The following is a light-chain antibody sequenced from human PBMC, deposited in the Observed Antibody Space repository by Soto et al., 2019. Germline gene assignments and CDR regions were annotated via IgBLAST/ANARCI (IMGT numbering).Light chain of an antibody. CDR3: QQYDSSSVT. J-gene: IGKJ5*01. V-gene: IGKV3-20*01. Sequence: EVVSTQSPATLSLSPGERATLSCRASQSVSSSYLAWYQQKPGQAPRLLIYGASNRGTGIPDRFSGSGSGRDFTLTIDRLEPEDFAVYYCQQYDSSSVTFGQGTRLEIK. CDR2: GAS. CDR1: QSVSSSY.